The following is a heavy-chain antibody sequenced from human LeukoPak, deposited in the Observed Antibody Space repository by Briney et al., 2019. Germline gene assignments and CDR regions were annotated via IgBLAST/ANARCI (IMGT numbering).Heavy chain of an antibody. CDR3: ARDPGFCSGGTCYPAYFDY. D-gene: IGHD2-15*01. J-gene: IGHJ4*02. CDR2: FIPIFGTA. V-gene: IGHV1-69*05. Sequence: SVKVSCKASEGTFSSYAISGVRQAPGHGLEWRGGFIPIFGTANYAQKFQGRVTITTDESTSTAYMELSSLRSEDTAVYYCARDPGFCSGGTCYPAYFDYWGQGTLVTVSS. CDR1: EGTFSSYA.